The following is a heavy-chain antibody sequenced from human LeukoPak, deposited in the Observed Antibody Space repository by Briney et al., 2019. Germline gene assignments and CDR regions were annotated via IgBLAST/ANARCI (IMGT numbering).Heavy chain of an antibody. V-gene: IGHV4-34*01. Sequence: SETLSLTCAVYGGSFSGHYWSWIRQPPGKGLEWIGEINHSGSTNYNPSLKSRVTISVDTSKNQFSLKLSSVTAADTAVYYCARRDRYSSGSDYWGQGTLVTVSS. J-gene: IGHJ4*02. D-gene: IGHD6-19*01. CDR2: INHSGST. CDR3: ARRDRYSSGSDY. CDR1: GGSFSGHY.